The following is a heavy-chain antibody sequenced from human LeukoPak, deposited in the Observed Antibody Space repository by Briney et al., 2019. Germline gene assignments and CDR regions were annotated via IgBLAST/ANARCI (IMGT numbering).Heavy chain of an antibody. D-gene: IGHD3-3*01. J-gene: IGHJ6*03. CDR1: GYTFTSYG. Sequence: GASVKVSCKASGYTFTSYGISWVRQAPGQGLEWMGWLSAYNGNTNYAQKLQGRVTMTTDTSTSTAYMELRSLRSDDTAVYYCARVRYDFWSGYFLPTLHLSLGAYYYYMDVWGKGTTVTVSS. CDR2: LSAYNGNT. V-gene: IGHV1-18*01. CDR3: ARVRYDFWSGYFLPTLHLSLGAYYYYMDV.